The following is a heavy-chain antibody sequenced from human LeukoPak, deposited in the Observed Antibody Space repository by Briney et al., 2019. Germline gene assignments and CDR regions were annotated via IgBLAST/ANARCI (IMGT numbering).Heavy chain of an antibody. Sequence: SETLSLTCTVSGGSISSHYWSWIRQPPGKGLEWIGYIYYSGSTNYNPSLKSRVTISVDTSKNQFSLKLSSVTAADTAVCYCARDRYDFWSGYPGGYYYYYMDVWGKGTTVTVSS. CDR2: IYYSGST. D-gene: IGHD3-3*01. V-gene: IGHV4-59*11. J-gene: IGHJ6*03. CDR1: GGSISSHY. CDR3: ARDRYDFWSGYPGGYYYYYMDV.